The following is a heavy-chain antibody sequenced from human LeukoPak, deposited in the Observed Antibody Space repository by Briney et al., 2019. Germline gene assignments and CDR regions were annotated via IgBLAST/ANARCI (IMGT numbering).Heavy chain of an antibody. D-gene: IGHD2-2*01. CDR3: ARDWGYCSSTSCYRWFDP. CDR2: IIPIFGTA. CDR1: GGTFSSYA. J-gene: IGHJ5*02. V-gene: IGHV1-69*13. Sequence: SVKVSCKASGGTFSSYAISWVRQAPGQGLEWMGGIIPIFGTANYAQKFQGRVTITADESTSTAYMELSSLRSEDTAVYYCARDWGYCSSTSCYRWFDPWGQGTLVTVSS.